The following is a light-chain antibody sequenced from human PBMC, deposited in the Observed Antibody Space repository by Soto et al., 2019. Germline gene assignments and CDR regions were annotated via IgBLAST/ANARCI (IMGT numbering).Light chain of an antibody. J-gene: IGKJ4*01. Sequence: DSQMTQYPSTLYAYVGDRVTITCRVSQSISSWLAWYQQKPGKAPKLLISKASTLQSGVPPRFSGSGYVTEFTLTISSLQPDDFATYYCQQYERYPMSFGGGTKVDIK. V-gene: IGKV1-5*03. CDR2: KAS. CDR1: QSISSW. CDR3: QQYERYPMS.